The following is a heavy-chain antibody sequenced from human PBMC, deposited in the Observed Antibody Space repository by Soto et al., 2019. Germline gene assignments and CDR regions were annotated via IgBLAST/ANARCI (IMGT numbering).Heavy chain of an antibody. D-gene: IGHD2-15*01. CDR3: ERIKPGGIDYFDY. J-gene: IGHJ4*02. CDR2: IKEDGSEQ. V-gene: IGHV3-7*01. Sequence: GGSLRLSCAASGFTFRGYWMSWVRQAPGKGLEWVANIKEDGSEQYYVDSVRGRFTISRDNAKNSLYLQMNNLRAEDTAVYYCERIKPGGIDYFDYWGQGTLVTVSS. CDR1: GFTFRGYW.